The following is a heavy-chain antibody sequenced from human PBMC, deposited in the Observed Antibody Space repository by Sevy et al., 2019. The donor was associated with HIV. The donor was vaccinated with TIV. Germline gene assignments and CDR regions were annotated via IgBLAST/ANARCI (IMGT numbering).Heavy chain of an antibody. D-gene: IGHD2-2*01. CDR1: GYTLTELS. CDR3: ATGYCSSTSCWRRSYYYYGMDV. J-gene: IGHJ6*02. CDR2: FDPEDGET. Sequence: ASVKVSCKVSGYTLTELSMHWVRQAPGKGLEWMGGFDPEDGETIYGQKFQGRVTMTEDTSTDTAYMELSSLRSEDTAVYYCATGYCSSTSCWRRSYYYYGMDVWGQWTTVTVSS. V-gene: IGHV1-24*01.